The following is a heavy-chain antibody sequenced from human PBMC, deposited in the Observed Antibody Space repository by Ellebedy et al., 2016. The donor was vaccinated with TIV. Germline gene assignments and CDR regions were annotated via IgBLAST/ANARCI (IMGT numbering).Heavy chain of an antibody. CDR2: IKQDGSEK. CDR3: ARALGGGHCY. J-gene: IGHJ4*02. V-gene: IGHV3-7*01. Sequence: GGSLRLSXAASGFTFSSYWMHWVRQAPGKGLAWVANIKQDGSEKYYVGSVKGRFTISRDNAKNSLYLQMNSLRAEDTAVYYCARALGGGHCYWGQGTLVTVSS. D-gene: IGHD2-21*02. CDR1: GFTFSSYW.